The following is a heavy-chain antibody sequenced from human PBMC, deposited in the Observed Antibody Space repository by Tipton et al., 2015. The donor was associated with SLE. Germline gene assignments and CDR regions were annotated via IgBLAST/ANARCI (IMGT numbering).Heavy chain of an antibody. J-gene: IGHJ3*02. Sequence: LRLSCSVSGASINSDYWSWIRQPPGKGLEWIGYIYYSGSTYYNPSLKSRVTISVDTSKNQFSLKLSSVTAADTAVYYCARSQGAFDIWGQGTMVTVSS. CDR1: GASINSDY. CDR3: ARSQGAFDI. V-gene: IGHV4-59*06. CDR2: IYYSGST.